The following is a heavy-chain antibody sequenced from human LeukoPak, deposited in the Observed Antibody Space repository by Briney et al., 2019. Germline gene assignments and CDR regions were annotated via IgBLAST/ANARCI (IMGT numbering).Heavy chain of an antibody. V-gene: IGHV3-21*01. CDR3: ASSVPATKIFDY. CDR1: RFTFISDS. D-gene: IGHD6-19*01. CDR2: VSSYSTSI. J-gene: IGHJ4*02. Sequence: GGSLRLSCAASRFTFISDSMNWVRHAPGKGLEWVSSVSSYSTSIYYADSLKGRFTVSRDNAKNSLYLQMNSLRAEDTAVYYCASSVPATKIFDYWGQGTLVTVSS.